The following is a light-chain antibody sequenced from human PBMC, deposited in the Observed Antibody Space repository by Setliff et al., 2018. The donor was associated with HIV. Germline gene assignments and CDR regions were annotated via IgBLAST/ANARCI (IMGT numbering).Light chain of an antibody. CDR3: SSYAVTNTLP. V-gene: IGLV2-14*01. Sequence: SVLTQPASVSGSPGQSITISCTGTTSDVGGYNFVSWYQQHPGKAPKLIIYEVTNRPPGVSHRFSGSKSGNTASLTISGLQAEDEADYYCSSYAVTNTLPFGTGTRSPS. J-gene: IGLJ1*01. CDR2: EVT. CDR1: TSDVGGYNF.